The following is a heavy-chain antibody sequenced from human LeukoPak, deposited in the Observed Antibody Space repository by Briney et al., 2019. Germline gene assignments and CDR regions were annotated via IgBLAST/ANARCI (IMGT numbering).Heavy chain of an antibody. D-gene: IGHD2-2*01. Sequence: ASVTVSCMASGGTFSSYAISWVRQAPGQEREWMGGIIPIFGTANYVQKFQGRVTITADESTSTAYMELSSLRSEDTAVYSCARVPTDVVVPAAMAGPWTTQYYYGMDVWGQGTTVTVSS. J-gene: IGHJ6*02. V-gene: IGHV1-69*13. CDR3: ARVPTDVVVPAAMAGPWTTQYYYGMDV. CDR2: IIPIFGTA. CDR1: GGTFSSYA.